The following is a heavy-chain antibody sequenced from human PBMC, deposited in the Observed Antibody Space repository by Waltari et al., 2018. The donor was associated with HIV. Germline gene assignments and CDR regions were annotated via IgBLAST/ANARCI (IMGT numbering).Heavy chain of an antibody. V-gene: IGHV3-43*01. CDR1: GFAFDDYA. Sequence: EVQLVESGGVVVQPGGSLRLSCAASGFAFDDYAMHWVRQTPGKGLEWVALVSWDGSSTSYADSVKGRFTISRDNTRNSLFLQMSSLKTEDTALYYCTKQTLDSGGYYPYFDYWGQGTLVTVSS. CDR2: VSWDGSST. CDR3: TKQTLDSGGYYPYFDY. J-gene: IGHJ4*02. D-gene: IGHD3-22*01.